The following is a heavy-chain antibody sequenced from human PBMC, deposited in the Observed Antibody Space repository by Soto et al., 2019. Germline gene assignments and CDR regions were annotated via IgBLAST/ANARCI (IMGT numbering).Heavy chain of an antibody. J-gene: IGHJ4*02. CDR1: GFSLTTSGVG. V-gene: IGHV2-5*02. Sequence: QITLKESGPTVVKPTETLTLTCTFSGFSLTTSGVGVGWVRQSPGKAPEWLALIYWDDDKRYSKSLKSRLTITNDTSKNQVILTMANVDPADTATYYCAHRVLRTVFGLVTTTAIYFDFWGQVTPVVVSS. CDR2: IYWDDDK. CDR3: AHRVLRTVFGLVTTTAIYFDF. D-gene: IGHD3-3*01.